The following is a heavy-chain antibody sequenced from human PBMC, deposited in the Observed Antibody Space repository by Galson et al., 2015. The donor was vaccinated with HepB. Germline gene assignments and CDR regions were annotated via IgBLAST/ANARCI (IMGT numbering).Heavy chain of an antibody. V-gene: IGHV4-34*01. Sequence: ETLSLTCAVYGGSFSGYYWSWIRQPPGKGLEWIGEINHSGSTNYNPSLKSRVTISVDTSKNQFSLKLSSVTAADTAVYYCAPRGYYDFWSGDNWFDPWGQGTLVTVSS. D-gene: IGHD3-3*01. CDR1: GGSFSGYY. J-gene: IGHJ5*02. CDR3: APRGYYDFWSGDNWFDP. CDR2: INHSGST.